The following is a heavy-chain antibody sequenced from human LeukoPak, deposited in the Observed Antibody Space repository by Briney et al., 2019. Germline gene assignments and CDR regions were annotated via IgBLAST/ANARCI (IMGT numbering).Heavy chain of an antibody. J-gene: IGHJ4*02. CDR1: GFTFSSYS. CDR3: ARDASWRGSFDY. CDR2: ISSSSSYI. D-gene: IGHD2-2*01. Sequence: GGSLRLSCAASGFTFSSYSMNWVRQAPGKGLEWVSSISSSSSYIYYADSVKGRFTISRDNAKNSLYLQMNSLRAEDTAVYYCARDASWRGSFDYWGQGTLVTVSS. V-gene: IGHV3-21*04.